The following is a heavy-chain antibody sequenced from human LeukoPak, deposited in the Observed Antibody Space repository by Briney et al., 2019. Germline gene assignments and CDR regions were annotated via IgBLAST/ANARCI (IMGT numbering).Heavy chain of an antibody. CDR3: ARVQGVSVGYDYDYYYGMDV. V-gene: IGHV3-21*01. CDR2: ISSSSSYI. J-gene: IGHJ6*02. Sequence: GGSLRLSCAASGFTFSSYSMNWVRQAPGKGLEWVSSISSSSSYIYYAGSVKGRFTISRDNAKNSLYLQMNSLRAEDTAVYYCARVQGVSVGYDYDYYYGMDVWGQGTTVTVS. D-gene: IGHD5-12*01. CDR1: GFTFSSYS.